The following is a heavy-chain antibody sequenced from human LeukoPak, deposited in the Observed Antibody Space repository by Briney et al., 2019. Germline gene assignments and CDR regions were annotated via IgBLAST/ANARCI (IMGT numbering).Heavy chain of an antibody. D-gene: IGHD6-13*01. CDR1: GYTFRNYW. J-gene: IGHJ6*02. CDR3: ARHRAAGGSYYYGADV. V-gene: IGHV5-51*01. CDR2: INPGDSDT. Sequence: GESLKISCKGSGYTFRNYWNAWVRQMPGKGLEWMGIINPGDSDTRYSPSFQGQVTISADESTTTAYLQWSSLKASDTAMYYCARHRAAGGSYYYGADVWGQGTTVTVSS.